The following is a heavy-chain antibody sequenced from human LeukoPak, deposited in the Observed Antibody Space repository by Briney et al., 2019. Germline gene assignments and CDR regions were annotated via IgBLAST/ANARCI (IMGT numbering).Heavy chain of an antibody. CDR3: APYSRYEYFQH. CDR1: GFTFSSYA. CDR2: ISGSGGST. V-gene: IGHV3-23*01. J-gene: IGHJ1*01. Sequence: PGGSLRLSCAASGFTFSSYAMSWVRQAPGKGLEWVSAISGSGGSTYYAVSVKGRFTISRDNSKNTLYLQMNSLRAEDTAVYYCAPYSRYEYFQHWGQGTLVTVSS. D-gene: IGHD6-13*01.